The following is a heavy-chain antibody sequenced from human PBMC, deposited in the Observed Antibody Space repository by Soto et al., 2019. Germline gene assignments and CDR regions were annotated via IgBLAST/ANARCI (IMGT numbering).Heavy chain of an antibody. CDR2: IYYSGST. D-gene: IGHD5-18*01. V-gene: IGHV4-59*08. CDR3: ARHKRAMVNWFDP. J-gene: IGHJ5*02. Sequence: QVQLQESGPGLVKPSETLSLTCTVSGGSISSYYWSWIRQPPGKGLEWIGYIYYSGSTNYNPSLKRRVTISVDTSKNQFSLKLSSVTAADTAVYYCARHKRAMVNWFDPWGQGTLVTVSS. CDR1: GGSISSYY.